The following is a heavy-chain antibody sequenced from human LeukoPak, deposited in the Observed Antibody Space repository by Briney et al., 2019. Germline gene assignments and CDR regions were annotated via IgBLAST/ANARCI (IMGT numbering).Heavy chain of an antibody. CDR3: ARGPRSSGIAARLGATYFDY. Sequence: PSETLSLTCTVSGASFSGYYWSWIRQPPGKGLEWIGEINHSGSTNYNPSLKSRVTISVDTSKNQFSLKLSSVTAADTAVYYCARGPRSSGIAARLGATYFDYWGQGTLVTVSS. CDR2: INHSGST. D-gene: IGHD6-6*01. V-gene: IGHV4-34*01. J-gene: IGHJ4*02. CDR1: GASFSGYY.